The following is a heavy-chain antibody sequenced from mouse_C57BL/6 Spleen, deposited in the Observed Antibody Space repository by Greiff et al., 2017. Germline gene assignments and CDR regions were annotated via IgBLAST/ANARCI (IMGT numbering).Heavy chain of an antibody. V-gene: IGHV1-69*01. Sequence: QVQLQQPGAELVMPGASVKLSCKASGYTFTSYWMHWVKQRPGQGLEWIGEIDPSDSYTNYNQKFKGKSTLTVDNSSSTAYMQLSSLTSEDSAVYYCARSYYGSRSGFDYWGQGTTLTVSS. CDR1: GYTFTSYW. CDR2: IDPSDSYT. J-gene: IGHJ2*01. D-gene: IGHD1-1*01. CDR3: ARSYYGSRSGFDY.